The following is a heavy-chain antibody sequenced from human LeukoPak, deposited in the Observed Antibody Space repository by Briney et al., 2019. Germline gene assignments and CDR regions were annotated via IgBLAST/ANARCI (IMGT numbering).Heavy chain of an antibody. CDR1: GFTFGDYA. CDR2: IRSKACGGTT. J-gene: IGHJ4*02. V-gene: IGHV3-49*03. D-gene: IGHD3-16*02. CDR3: TRGIGSFSYYFDY. Sequence: GGSLRLSCTASGFTFGDYAMSWFRQAPGKGLEGVGFIRSKACGGTTEYAASVKGRFTISRDDSKSIAYLQMNSLKTEDTAVYYCTRGIGSFSYYFDYWGQGTLVTVSS.